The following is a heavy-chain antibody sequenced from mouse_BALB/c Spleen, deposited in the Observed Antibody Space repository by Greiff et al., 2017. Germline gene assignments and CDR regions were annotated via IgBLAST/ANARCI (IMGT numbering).Heavy chain of an antibody. V-gene: IGHV5-12-1*01. J-gene: IGHJ1*01. CDR3: ARQGIYYYGSSSYWYFDV. D-gene: IGHD1-1*01. CDR1: GFAFSSYD. CDR2: ISSGGGST. Sequence: EVKVVDSGGGLVKPGGSLKLSCAASGFAFSSYDMSWVRQTPEKRLEWVAYISSGGGSTYYPDTVKGRFTISRDNAKNTLYLQMSSLKSEDTAMYYCARQGIYYYGSSSYWYFDVWGAGTTVTVSS.